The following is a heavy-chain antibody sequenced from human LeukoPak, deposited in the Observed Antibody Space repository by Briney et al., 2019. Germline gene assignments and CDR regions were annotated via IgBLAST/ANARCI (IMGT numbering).Heavy chain of an antibody. CDR3: LVFGTNELPVGATEGGDYFDY. D-gene: IGHD1-26*01. CDR2: FDPEDGET. V-gene: IGHV1-24*01. CDR1: GYTLTELS. Sequence: GASVKVSCKVSGYTLTELSMHWVRQAPGKGLEWMGGFDPEDGETTYAQKFQGRVTMTEDTSTDTAYMELSSLRSEDTAVYYCLVFGTNELPVGATEGGDYFDYWGQGTLVTVSS. J-gene: IGHJ4*02.